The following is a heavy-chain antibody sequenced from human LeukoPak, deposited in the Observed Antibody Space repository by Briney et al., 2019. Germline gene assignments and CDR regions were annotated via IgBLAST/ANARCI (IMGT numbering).Heavy chain of an antibody. D-gene: IGHD6-13*01. Sequence: GGSLRLSCAASGFTFSSYSMNWVRQAPGKGLEWVSYISSSSGSIYYADSVKGRFTISRDNAKNSLYLQMNSLRAEDTAVYYCARDLDLIAAAGTFDYWGQGTLVTVSS. CDR3: ARDLDLIAAAGTFDY. V-gene: IGHV3-48*01. CDR1: GFTFSSYS. J-gene: IGHJ4*02. CDR2: ISSSSGSI.